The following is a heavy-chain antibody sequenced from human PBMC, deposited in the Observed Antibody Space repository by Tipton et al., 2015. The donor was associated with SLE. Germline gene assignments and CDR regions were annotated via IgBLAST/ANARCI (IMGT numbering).Heavy chain of an antibody. CDR1: GGSISTYY. CDR3: ARGMLTWRGAIVGVDV. J-gene: IGHJ6*02. V-gene: IGHV4-59*01. Sequence: TLSLTCTVSGGSISTYYWSWIRQAPGKRLEWIGYIYYSGTTNYNPSLKSRVTISVDTSKNQFSLQLTSVTAADTAVYYCARGMLTWRGAIVGVDVWGQGTTVTVSS. CDR2: IYYSGTT. D-gene: IGHD2-8*01.